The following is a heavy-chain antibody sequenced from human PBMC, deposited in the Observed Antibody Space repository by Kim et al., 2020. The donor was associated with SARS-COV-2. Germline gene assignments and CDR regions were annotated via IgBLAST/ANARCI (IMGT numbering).Heavy chain of an antibody. CDR3: ARDAVGATIFDY. V-gene: IGHV3-21*01. D-gene: IGHD1-26*01. J-gene: IGHJ4*02. CDR2: ISSSSSYI. Sequence: GGSLRLSCAASGFTFSNYSMNWVRQAPGKGLEWVSSISSSSSYIYYADSVKGRFTISRDNAKNSLYLQMNSLRAEDTAVYYCARDAVGATIFDYWGQGTLVTVSS. CDR1: GFTFSNYS.